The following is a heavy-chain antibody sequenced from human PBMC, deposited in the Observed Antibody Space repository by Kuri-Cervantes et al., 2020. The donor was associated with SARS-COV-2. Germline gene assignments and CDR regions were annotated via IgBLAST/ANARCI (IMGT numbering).Heavy chain of an antibody. V-gene: IGHV3-11*01. CDR1: GFAFGDYY. CDR2: VSHSGTII. CDR3: ARDGTAGGSYNWFDP. D-gene: IGHD1-26*01. Sequence: GGSLRLSCAASGFAFGDYYMSWIRQAPGKGLEWVSYVSHSGTIIYQADSVKGRFTISRDNTKNSLYLQMNSLRGEDTAVYHCARDGTAGGSYNWFDPWGQGTLVTVSS. J-gene: IGHJ5*02.